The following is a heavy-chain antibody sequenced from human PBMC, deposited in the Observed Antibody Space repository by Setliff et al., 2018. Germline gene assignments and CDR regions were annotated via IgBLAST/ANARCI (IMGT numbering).Heavy chain of an antibody. Sequence: PSETLSLTCTVSGGSVSNSGFFWGWLRQAPGKGLEWIGNIYDSGSSNYNASLKSRLIITRDTSKNQISLKWTSVTAADTAVYYCGRGFSRIEGWGNWFDPWGQGILVTVSS. CDR3: GRGFSRIEGWGNWFDP. V-gene: IGHV4-39*01. CDR1: GGSVSNSGFF. J-gene: IGHJ5*02. D-gene: IGHD2-15*01. CDR2: IYDSGSS.